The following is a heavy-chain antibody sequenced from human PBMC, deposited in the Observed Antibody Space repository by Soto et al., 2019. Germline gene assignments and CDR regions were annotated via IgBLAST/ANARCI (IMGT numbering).Heavy chain of an antibody. J-gene: IGHJ5*02. CDR3: ARGAYCGGDCYSWFDP. D-gene: IGHD2-21*02. Sequence: GASVKLSCKASGGTFSSYTISWVRQAPGQGLEWMGRIIPFLGIPNYAQTFQGRVTITADKSSSTAYMELSSLRSEDTAMYYCARGAYCGGDCYSWFDPWGQGTLVTVS. V-gene: IGHV1-69*02. CDR1: GGTFSSYT. CDR2: IIPFLGIP.